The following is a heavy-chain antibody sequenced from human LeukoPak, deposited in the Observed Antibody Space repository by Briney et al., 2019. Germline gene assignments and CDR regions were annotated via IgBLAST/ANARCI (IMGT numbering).Heavy chain of an antibody. CDR3: ASHGYSNTQGDY. CDR1: GFTFSNYA. J-gene: IGHJ4*02. Sequence: PGGSLRLSCVATGFTFSNYAMSWVRQAPGKGLEWVSAFSARGGTTYYADSVKGRFTISRDNSKNTLHLQMNSLRAEDTAVYYCASHGYSNTQGDYWGQGTLVTVSS. D-gene: IGHD5-24*01. V-gene: IGHV3-23*01. CDR2: FSARGGTT.